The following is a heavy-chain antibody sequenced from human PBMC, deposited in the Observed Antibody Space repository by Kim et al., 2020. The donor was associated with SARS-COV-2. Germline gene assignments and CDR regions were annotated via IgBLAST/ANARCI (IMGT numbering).Heavy chain of an antibody. J-gene: IGHJ2*01. CDR3: ARVFESSPLYSGYEPYWYFDL. V-gene: IGHV3-21*01. D-gene: IGHD5-12*01. CDR1: GFTFSSYS. Sequence: GGSLRLSCAASGFTFSSYSMNWVRQAPGKGLEWVSSISSSSSYIYYADSVKGRFTISRDNAKNSLYLQMNSLRAEDTAVYYCARVFESSPLYSGYEPYWYFDLWGRGTLVTVSS. CDR2: ISSSSSYI.